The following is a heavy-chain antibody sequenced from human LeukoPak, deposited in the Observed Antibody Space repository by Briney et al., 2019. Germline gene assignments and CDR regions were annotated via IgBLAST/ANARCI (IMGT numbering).Heavy chain of an antibody. Sequence: GGSLRLSCAASGFTFSSYSMNWVRQAPGGGLEWVSSISSSSSYISYADSLKGRFTISRDNAKNSLYLQMNSLRAEDTAVYYCAREGSSEAFDIWGQGTMVTVSS. CDR2: ISSSSSYI. CDR3: AREGSSEAFDI. J-gene: IGHJ3*02. D-gene: IGHD2-15*01. V-gene: IGHV3-21*01. CDR1: GFTFSSYS.